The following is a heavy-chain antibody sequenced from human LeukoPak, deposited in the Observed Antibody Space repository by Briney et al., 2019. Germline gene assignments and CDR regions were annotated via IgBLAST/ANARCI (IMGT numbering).Heavy chain of an antibody. J-gene: IGHJ3*01. D-gene: IGHD2-15*01. CDR3: AKPRDIDSWAFDV. CDR2: ISYDGRNK. V-gene: IGHV3-30*18. CDR1: GFTFNNHD. Sequence: QPGRSLRLSCAASGFTFNNHDMHWVGQAPGKGLEWVAGISYDGRNKYYADSVKGRFTISRDNSKNTLNLQMNSLRTEDTAVYYCAKPRDIDSWAFDVWGQGTMVTVS.